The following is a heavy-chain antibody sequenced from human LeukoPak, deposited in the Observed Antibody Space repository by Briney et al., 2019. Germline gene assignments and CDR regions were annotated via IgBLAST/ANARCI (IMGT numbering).Heavy chain of an antibody. CDR3: TRGSSGRRDN. CDR1: GYTFTSCD. V-gene: IGHV1-8*01. Sequence: ASVKVSCKASGYTFTSCDINWVRQATGQGREWMGWMNPNSGNTGYGQSFQGRITMTRDISIGTAYMELSNLTSADTAIYYCTRGSSGRRDNWGQGTLVTVSA. CDR2: MNPNSGNT. D-gene: IGHD6-19*01. J-gene: IGHJ4*02.